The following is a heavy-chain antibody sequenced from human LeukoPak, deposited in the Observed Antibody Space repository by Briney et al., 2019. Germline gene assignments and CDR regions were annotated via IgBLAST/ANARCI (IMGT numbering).Heavy chain of an antibody. Sequence: GGSLRLSCAASGFTFSSYSMNWVRQAPGKGLEWDSSISSSSRYIYYADSVKGRFTISRDNAKNSLYLQMNSLRAEDTAVYYCARDPTPGLRLGYMDVWGKGTTVTVSS. CDR2: ISSSSRYI. CDR3: ARDPTPGLRLGYMDV. D-gene: IGHD3-3*01. V-gene: IGHV3-21*01. CDR1: GFTFSSYS. J-gene: IGHJ6*03.